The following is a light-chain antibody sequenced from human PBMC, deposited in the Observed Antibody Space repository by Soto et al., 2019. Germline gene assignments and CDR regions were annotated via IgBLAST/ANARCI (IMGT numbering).Light chain of an antibody. CDR2: SNN. V-gene: IGLV1-44*01. J-gene: IGLJ3*02. Sequence: QSVLTQPPSASGTPGQRVTISCSGSNSNIGRNTVNWYQQLPGAAPSLLIYSNNQRPSGVPDGFSGSKSGTSASLAISGFDSEDEGDYYCAAWDESPSVRVFGGGTKPPVL. CDR1: NSNIGRNT. CDR3: AAWDESPSVRV.